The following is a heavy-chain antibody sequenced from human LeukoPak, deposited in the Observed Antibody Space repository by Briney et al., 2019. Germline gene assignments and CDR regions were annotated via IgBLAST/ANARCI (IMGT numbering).Heavy chain of an antibody. V-gene: IGHV1-69*13. Sequence: ASVKVSCKASGGTFTNSAISWVRQAPGQGLEWMGGINPIFRTANYAQQFQDRVTIIADESTSTAYMELSSLRSEDTAVYYCARAVPLTTTVDYWGQGTLVTVSS. D-gene: IGHD1-1*01. CDR3: ARAVPLTTTVDY. CDR2: INPIFRTA. CDR1: GGTFTNSA. J-gene: IGHJ4*02.